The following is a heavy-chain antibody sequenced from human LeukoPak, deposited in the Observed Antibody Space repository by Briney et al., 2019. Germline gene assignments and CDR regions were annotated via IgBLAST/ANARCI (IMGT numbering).Heavy chain of an antibody. Sequence: GESLKISCRASGYSFTTYWIGWVRQMPGKGLGWMGVIFPADSDTRYSPSFQGQVTISADKSIITAYLQWSSLKASDTAMYYCASVYSSTSWDYWGQGTLVTVSS. CDR3: ASVYSSTSWDY. J-gene: IGHJ4*02. V-gene: IGHV5-51*01. CDR2: IFPADSDT. D-gene: IGHD6-13*01. CDR1: GYSFTTYW.